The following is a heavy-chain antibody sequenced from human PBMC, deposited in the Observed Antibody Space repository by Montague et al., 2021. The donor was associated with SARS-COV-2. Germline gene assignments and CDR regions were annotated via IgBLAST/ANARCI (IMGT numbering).Heavy chain of an antibody. CDR3: ARRTPAGGVFGY. J-gene: IGHJ4*02. V-gene: IGHV4-39*01. D-gene: IGHD4-23*01. Sequence: SETLSLTCTVSGGSIGSGAYFGAWIRQPPGKGLEWIGSVYYTGNTYYNPSLKSRVTISVDSSKNQFSLTVSSVTAADTAVYYCARRTPAGGVFGYWGQGTLVTVSS. CDR1: GGSIGSGAYF. CDR2: VYYTGNT.